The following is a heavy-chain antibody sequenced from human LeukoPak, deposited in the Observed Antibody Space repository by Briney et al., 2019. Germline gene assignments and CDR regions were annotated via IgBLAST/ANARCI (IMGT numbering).Heavy chain of an antibody. Sequence: SETLSLTCSVSGDSIRNYYWNWIRQPPGKSLEWIGYTHHSGKTYYNPSLKSRVSTSVDTSKNQFSLKLSFVTAADTAIYYCAKWEEALRAFDVWGQGTMVTVSS. CDR2: THHSGKT. D-gene: IGHD3-3*02. CDR1: GDSIRNYY. J-gene: IGHJ3*01. CDR3: AKWEEALRAFDV. V-gene: IGHV4-59*08.